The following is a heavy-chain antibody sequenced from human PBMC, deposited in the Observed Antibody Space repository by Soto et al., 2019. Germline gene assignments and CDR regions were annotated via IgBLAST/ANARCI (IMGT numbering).Heavy chain of an antibody. CDR2: ISSSGSTI. J-gene: IGHJ4*02. D-gene: IGHD3-22*01. V-gene: IGHV3-11*01. CDR1: GFTFSDYY. CDR3: ATYYYDSTKIDY. Sequence: PGGSLRLSCAASGFTFSDYYMSWIRQAPGKGLEWVSYISSSGSTIYYADSVRGRFTISRDNAKNSLYLQMNSLRAEDTAVYYCATYYYDSTKIDYWGQGTLVTVSS.